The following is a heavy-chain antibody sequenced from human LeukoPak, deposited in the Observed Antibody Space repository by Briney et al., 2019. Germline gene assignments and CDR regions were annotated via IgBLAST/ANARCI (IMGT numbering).Heavy chain of an antibody. CDR1: GFTFHASG. CDR3: AKDSSSGYYRHLDY. J-gene: IGHJ4*02. CDR2: ISWNSRSI. D-gene: IGHD3-22*01. Sequence: GRSLRPSCVASGFTFHASGIHSVRQPPRNCLEWVSAISWNSRSIGYADSLQARSTFSRDNAKNSLYLQMNSLRVEDTAFYYCAKDSSSGYYRHLDYWGQGIQVTVSS. V-gene: IGHV3-9*01.